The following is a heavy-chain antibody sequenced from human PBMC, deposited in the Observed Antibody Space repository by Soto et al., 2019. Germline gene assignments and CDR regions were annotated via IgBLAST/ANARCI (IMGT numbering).Heavy chain of an antibody. Sequence: ASVKVSCKASGYTFTSYGISWVRQAPGQGLEWMGWISAYNGNTNYAQKLQGRVTMTTDTSTSTAYMELRSLRSDDTAVYYCASFGHEFWGSYRYLVLQHWGQGTLVTVSS. V-gene: IGHV1-18*01. CDR3: ASFGHEFWGSYRYLVLQH. CDR1: GYTFTSYG. CDR2: ISAYNGNT. J-gene: IGHJ1*01. D-gene: IGHD3-16*02.